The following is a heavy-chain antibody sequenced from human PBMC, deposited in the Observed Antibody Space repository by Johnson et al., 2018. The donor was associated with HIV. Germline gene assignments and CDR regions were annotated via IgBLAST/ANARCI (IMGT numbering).Heavy chain of an antibody. V-gene: IGHV3-53*01. CDR3: AKVDRPGIAAAPLDAFDI. Sequence: VQLVESGGGLVQPGGSLRLSCAASGFTVSSNYMSWVRQAPGKGLEWVSVIYSGGSTYYADSVKGRFTISRDNSKNTLNLQMNSLRVEDTAVYYCAKVDRPGIAAAPLDAFDIWGQGTMVTVSS. D-gene: IGHD6-13*01. J-gene: IGHJ3*02. CDR2: IYSGGST. CDR1: GFTVSSNY.